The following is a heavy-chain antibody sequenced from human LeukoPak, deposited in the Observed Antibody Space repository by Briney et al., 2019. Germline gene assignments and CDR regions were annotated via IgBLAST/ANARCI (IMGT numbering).Heavy chain of an antibody. Sequence: SETLSLTCTVSGGSLTTNYWSWIRQPAGKGLEWIGRIYTGGSTNYNPSLKSRVTMSVDTSKSQFSLKLNSVTAADTAVYYCARDRRDGYNSFYYFDYWGQGTLVTVSS. CDR1: GGSLTTNY. CDR3: ARDRRDGYNSFYYFDY. D-gene: IGHD5-24*01. CDR2: IYTGGST. J-gene: IGHJ4*02. V-gene: IGHV4-4*07.